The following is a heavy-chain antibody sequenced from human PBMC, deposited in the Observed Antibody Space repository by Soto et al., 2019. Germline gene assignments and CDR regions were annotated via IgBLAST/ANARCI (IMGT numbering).Heavy chain of an antibody. CDR1: GFTFSSYA. J-gene: IGHJ4*02. Sequence: QVQLVESGGGVVQPGRSLRLSCAASGFTFSSYAMHWVRQAPGKGLEWVAAISYDGSNKYYADSVKGRFTISRDNSKNTLCLQMNSLRAEDTAVYYCARATVDTAMVYGYWGQGTLVTVSS. CDR2: ISYDGSNK. V-gene: IGHV3-30-3*01. D-gene: IGHD5-18*01. CDR3: ARATVDTAMVYGY.